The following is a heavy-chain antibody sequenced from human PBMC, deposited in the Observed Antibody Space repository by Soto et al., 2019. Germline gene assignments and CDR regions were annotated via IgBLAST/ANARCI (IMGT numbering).Heavy chain of an antibody. J-gene: IGHJ4*02. CDR2: ISSGSSTI. Sequence: QVQLVESGGGLVKPGGSLRLSCAAAGFRFNDYYMTWIRQAPGKGLEWVSYISSGSSTIYYAHSVKGRFTISRDNAQNSLYLQMNSLSAEDTAVYYCATSSGALAASFPYYFDYWGQGTLVTVSS. D-gene: IGHD6-25*01. CDR3: ATSSGALAASFPYYFDY. V-gene: IGHV3-11*01. CDR1: GFRFNDYY.